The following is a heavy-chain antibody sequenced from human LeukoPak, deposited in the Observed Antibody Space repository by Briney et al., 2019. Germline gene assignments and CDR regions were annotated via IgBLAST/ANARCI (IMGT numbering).Heavy chain of an antibody. D-gene: IGHD2-2*02. CDR1: GGSISSGDYY. CDR3: ARTAIRERKYCSSTSCYTGRYYFDY. V-gene: IGHV4-30-4*08. J-gene: IGHJ4*02. CDR2: IYYSGST. Sequence: PSETLSLTCTVSGGSISSGDYYWSWIRQPPGKGPEWIGYIYYSGSTYYNPSLKSRVTISVDTSKNQFSPKLSSVTAADTAVYYCARTAIRERKYCSSTSCYTGRYYFDYWGQGTLVTVSS.